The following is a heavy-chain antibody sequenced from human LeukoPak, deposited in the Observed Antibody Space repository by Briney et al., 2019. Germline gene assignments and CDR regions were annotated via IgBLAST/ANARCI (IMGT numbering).Heavy chain of an antibody. D-gene: IGHD3-16*02. CDR1: GFTFSSYE. CDR2: ISSSGSTI. V-gene: IGHV3-48*03. CDR3: ARDNLGLPGSYRY. J-gene: IGHJ4*02. Sequence: GGSLRLSCAASGFTFSSYEMNLVRQAPGKGLEWVSYISSSGSTIYYADSVKGRFTISRDNAKNSLYLQMNSLRAEDTAVYYCARDNLGLPGSYRYWGQGTLVTVSS.